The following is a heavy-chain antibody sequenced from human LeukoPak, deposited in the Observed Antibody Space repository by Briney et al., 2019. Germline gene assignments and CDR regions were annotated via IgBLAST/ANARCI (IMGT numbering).Heavy chain of an antibody. CDR3: AASKGSASSPGGY. V-gene: IGHV3-23*01. J-gene: IGHJ4*02. D-gene: IGHD2-8*02. Sequence: GGSLRLSCAASGFTFSNYAMSWVRQAPGKGLEWVSAISGSGGNTYYADSVKGRFTISRDNSKNTLYLQMNSLRAEDTAVYYCAASKGSASSPGGYWGQGTLVTVSS. CDR1: GFTFSNYA. CDR2: ISGSGGNT.